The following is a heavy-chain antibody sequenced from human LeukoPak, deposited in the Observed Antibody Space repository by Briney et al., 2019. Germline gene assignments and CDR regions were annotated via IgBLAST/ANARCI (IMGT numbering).Heavy chain of an antibody. Sequence: ASVKVSCKASGYTFTGYYMHWVRQATGQGLEWMGWMNPNSGNTGYAQKFQGRVTITRNTSISTAYMELSSLRSEDTAVYYCARGTLGAVDFDYWGQGTLVTVSS. D-gene: IGHD6-19*01. V-gene: IGHV1-8*03. CDR2: MNPNSGNT. CDR1: GYTFTGYY. J-gene: IGHJ4*02. CDR3: ARGTLGAVDFDY.